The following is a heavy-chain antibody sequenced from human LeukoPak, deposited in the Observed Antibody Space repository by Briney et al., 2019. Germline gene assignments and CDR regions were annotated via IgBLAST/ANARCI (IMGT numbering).Heavy chain of an antibody. J-gene: IGHJ4*02. D-gene: IGHD2-2*01. CDR1: GYTFTGYY. CDR2: INPNSGGT. Sequence: ASVKVSCKASGYTFTGYYMHWVRQAPGQGLAWMGWINPNSGGTNYAQKFQGRVTMTRDTSISTAYMELSRLRSDDTAVYYCATAPYCSSTSCYDYWGQGTLVTVSS. V-gene: IGHV1-2*02. CDR3: ATAPYCSSTSCYDY.